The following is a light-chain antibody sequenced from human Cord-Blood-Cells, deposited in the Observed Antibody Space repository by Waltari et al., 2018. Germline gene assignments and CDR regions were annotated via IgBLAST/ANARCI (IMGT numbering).Light chain of an antibody. V-gene: IGLV2-8*01. J-gene: IGLJ2*01. CDR2: EVR. CDR1: SCDVGVYNY. CDR3: SSYAGINNLV. Sequence: SALTHALSASGTPGESVTISCTAPSCDVGVYNYVSWYQQHPGKAPKLMISEVRKRPSGVPDRFSGSKSGNTSSLPVSGLQAEDEADYCCSSYAGINNLVFGGVTKLTVL.